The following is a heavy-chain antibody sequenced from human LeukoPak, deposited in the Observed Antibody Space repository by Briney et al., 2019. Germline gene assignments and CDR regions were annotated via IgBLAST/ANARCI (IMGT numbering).Heavy chain of an antibody. D-gene: IGHD6-19*01. CDR3: ARGVSPGSGWFFNI. J-gene: IGHJ3*02. CDR2: IYNSGRT. V-gene: IGHV4-59*12. CDR1: GGSISNYY. Sequence: SETLSLTCTVSGGSISNYYWSWIRQPPGKGLEWIGYIYNSGRTNYNPSLKSRVTISVDTSKNQFSLKLTSVTAADTAVYYCARGVSPGSGWFFNIWGQGTVVPVSS.